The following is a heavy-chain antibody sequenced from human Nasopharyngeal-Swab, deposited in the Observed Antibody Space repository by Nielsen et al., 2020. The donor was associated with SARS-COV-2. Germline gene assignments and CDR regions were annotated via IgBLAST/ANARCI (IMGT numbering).Heavy chain of an antibody. CDR3: AARGSSGWFGY. D-gene: IGHD6-19*01. CDR2: IYYSGST. V-gene: IGHV4-59*08. J-gene: IGHJ4*02. CDR1: GGSISSYY. Sequence: SETLSLTCIVSGGSISSYYWSWIRQPPGKGLEWIGYIYYSGSTNYNPSLKSRVTISVDTSKNQFSLKLSSVTAADTAVYYCAARGSSGWFGYWGQGTLVTVSS.